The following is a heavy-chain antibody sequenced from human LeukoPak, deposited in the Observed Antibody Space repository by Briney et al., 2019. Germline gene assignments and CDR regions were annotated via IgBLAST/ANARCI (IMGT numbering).Heavy chain of an antibody. CDR3: ARARPSMWIDY. J-gene: IGHJ4*02. V-gene: IGHV3-30*04. Sequence: GGYLRLSCAASGFTFSSYAMYWVRQAPGKGLEWVAVISYDGSDKFYADSVKGRFTISRDSSKNTLCLQMNSLRPEDTAVYYCARARPSMWIDYWGQGTLVTVSS. CDR1: GFTFSSYA. CDR2: ISYDGSDK. D-gene: IGHD5-12*01.